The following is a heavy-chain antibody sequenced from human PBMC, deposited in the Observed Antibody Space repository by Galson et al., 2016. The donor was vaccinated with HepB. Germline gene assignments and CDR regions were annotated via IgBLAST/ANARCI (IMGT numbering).Heavy chain of an antibody. CDR2: IHSSGYI. D-gene: IGHD3-10*01. CDR1: GASISSYH. J-gene: IGHJ4*02. CDR3: ARASWFGELVFDL. Sequence: SETLSLTCTVSGASISSYHWTWIRQPAGKGLECVGRIHSSGYISNNPSLKSRVTMSADTSENQFSLELSSVTAADTAVYYCARASWFGELVFDLWGQGILVTVSS. V-gene: IGHV4-4*07.